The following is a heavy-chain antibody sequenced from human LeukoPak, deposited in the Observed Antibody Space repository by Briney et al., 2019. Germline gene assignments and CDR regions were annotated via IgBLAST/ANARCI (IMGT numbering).Heavy chain of an antibody. CDR2: ISGSGSST. J-gene: IGHJ4*02. CDR1: GFTFGSYA. D-gene: IGHD3/OR15-3a*01. CDR3: ATDGQVWFQGGLDY. V-gene: IGHV3-23*01. Sequence: GGSLRLSCAASGFTFGSYAMSWVRQAPGKGLEWVSAISGSGSSTYYADSVKGRFTISRDNPKNTLYLQLNSLRAEDTAVYYCATDGQVWFQGGLDYWGQGTLVTVSS.